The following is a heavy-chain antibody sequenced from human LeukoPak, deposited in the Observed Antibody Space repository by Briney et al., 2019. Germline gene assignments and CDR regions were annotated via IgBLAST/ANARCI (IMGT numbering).Heavy chain of an antibody. D-gene: IGHD3-16*01. Sequence: ASVKVSCKASGYTFTSYDINWVRQATGQGLEWMGWMNPNSGNTGYAQKFQGRVTMTRNTSISTAYMELSSLRSEDTAVYYCARLDLDRRGGGYWGQGTLVTVSS. J-gene: IGHJ4*02. CDR2: MNPNSGNT. V-gene: IGHV1-8*01. CDR3: ARLDLDRRGGGY. CDR1: GYTFTSYD.